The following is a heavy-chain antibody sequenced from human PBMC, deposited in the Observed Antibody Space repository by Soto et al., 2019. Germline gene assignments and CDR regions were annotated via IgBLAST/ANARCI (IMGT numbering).Heavy chain of an antibody. CDR2: VSSYNGNT. D-gene: IGHD6-13*01. J-gene: IGHJ4*02. Sequence: QVQLVQSGAEVKKDGASVKVSCKASGYTFTNYGISWVRQAPGQGLEWMGWVSSYNGNTDYAQKFQGRVTMTTDTSTSTADMELRSLTSDDTAVYYCARDRSSSDYWGQGTLVTVSS. CDR3: ARDRSSSDY. V-gene: IGHV1-18*01. CDR1: GYTFTNYG.